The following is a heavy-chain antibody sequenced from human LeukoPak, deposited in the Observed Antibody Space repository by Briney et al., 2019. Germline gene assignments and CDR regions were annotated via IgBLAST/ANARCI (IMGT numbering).Heavy chain of an antibody. CDR1: GGPISTYH. D-gene: IGHD5-12*01. V-gene: IGHV4-59*01. CDR2: THYSGCT. J-gene: IGHJ3*02. CDR3: VRDLGTSGSDAYDI. Sequence: SETLSLTCTVSGGPISTYHWSWIRQPPGKRLEWIGYTHYSGCTNYNPSLKSRVTISVDTSKNQFSLNLSSVTAADTAMYYCVRDLGTSGSDAYDIWGQGTMVTVSS.